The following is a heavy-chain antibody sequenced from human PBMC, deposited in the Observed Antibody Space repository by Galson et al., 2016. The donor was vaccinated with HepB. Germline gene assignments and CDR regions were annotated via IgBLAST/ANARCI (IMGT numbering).Heavy chain of an antibody. Sequence: SLRLSCAASGFSSSDSLVTWVRQAPGKGLEWVSLTKPKRDGWAVEYATPVKDRFNISRDASNNILHLQINSQKTDDTAVYYCGLGIVLAKWGQGTMVTVSS. CDR1: GFSSSDSL. D-gene: IGHD3-3*01. CDR3: GLGIVLAK. CDR2: TKPKRDGWAV. V-gene: IGHV3-15*01. J-gene: IGHJ4*02.